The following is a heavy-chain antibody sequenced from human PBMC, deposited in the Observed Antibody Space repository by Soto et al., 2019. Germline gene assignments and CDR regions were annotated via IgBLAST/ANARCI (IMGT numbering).Heavy chain of an antibody. CDR2: ISGSGGST. CDR1: GFTFSSYA. V-gene: IGHV3-23*01. D-gene: IGHD3-22*01. Sequence: PGGSLRLSCAASGFTFSSYAMSWVRQAPGQGLEWVSAISGSGGSTYYADSVKGRFTISRDNSKNTLYLQMNSLRAEDTAVYYCAKRSDSSGYLHAPGYLDCWGQGTLVTVSS. CDR3: AKRSDSSGYLHAPGYLDC. J-gene: IGHJ4*03.